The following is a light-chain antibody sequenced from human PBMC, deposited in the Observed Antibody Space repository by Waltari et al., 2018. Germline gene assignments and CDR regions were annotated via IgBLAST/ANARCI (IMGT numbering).Light chain of an antibody. V-gene: IGKV1-5*01. Sequence: DIQMTQSPSTLSASVGDRVTITCRARQSISRWLAWDQQKPGKAPKLLIFDASRLESGVPARFSGSGSGTEFTLTISSLQPDDFATYYCQQYNSYWTFGQGTKVEIK. CDR3: QQYNSYWT. CDR2: DAS. J-gene: IGKJ1*01. CDR1: QSISRW.